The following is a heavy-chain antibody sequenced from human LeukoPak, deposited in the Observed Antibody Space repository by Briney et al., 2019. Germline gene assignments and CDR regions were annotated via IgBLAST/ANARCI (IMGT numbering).Heavy chain of an antibody. CDR2: ISDDGRST. D-gene: IGHD6-6*01. CDR3: AKRVPYTSSSVYLYY. CDR1: GFTFSSYG. V-gene: IGHV3-23*01. Sequence: GGSLRLSCAASGFTFSSYGMSWVRQAPGKGLEWVSSISDDGRSTYYADSVKGRFTISKDNSKNTMYLQMNNLRVEDTAIYYCAKRVPYTSSSVYLYYGRQGTLVTVSS. J-gene: IGHJ4*02.